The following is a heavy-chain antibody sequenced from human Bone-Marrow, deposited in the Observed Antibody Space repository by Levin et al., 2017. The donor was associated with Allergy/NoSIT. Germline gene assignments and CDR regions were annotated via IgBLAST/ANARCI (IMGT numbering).Heavy chain of an antibody. CDR1: GGSFSGYY. CDR3: ARGYGRSRYSYPRAGAFDI. Sequence: SETLSLTCAVYGGSFSGYYWSWIRQPPGKGLEWIGEINHSGSTNYNPSLKSRVTISVDTSKNQFSLKLSSVTAADTAVYYCARGYGRSRYSYPRAGAFDIWGQGTMVTVSS. CDR2: INHSGST. V-gene: IGHV4-34*01. J-gene: IGHJ3*02. D-gene: IGHD5-18*01.